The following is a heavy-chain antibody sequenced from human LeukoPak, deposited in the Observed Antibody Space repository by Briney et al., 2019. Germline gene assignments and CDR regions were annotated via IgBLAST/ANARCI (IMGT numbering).Heavy chain of an antibody. J-gene: IGHJ3*02. D-gene: IGHD3-22*01. Sequence: PSETLSLTCTVSGGSISSGDYYWSWIRQPPGKGLEWIGYIYYSGSTYYNPSLKSRVTISVDTSKNQLSLKLSSVTAADTAVYYCARDRIDYYYDSSGYYYGAFDIWGQGTMVTVSS. V-gene: IGHV4-30-4*08. CDR3: ARDRIDYYYDSSGYYYGAFDI. CDR2: IYYSGST. CDR1: GGSISSGDYY.